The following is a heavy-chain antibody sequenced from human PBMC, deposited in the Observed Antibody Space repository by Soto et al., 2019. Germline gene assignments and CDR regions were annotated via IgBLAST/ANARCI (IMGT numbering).Heavy chain of an antibody. Sequence: ASVNVSCKASGYTFTSYGISWVRQAPGQGLEWMGWISAYNGNTNYAQKLQGRVTMTTDTSTSTAYMELRSLRSDDTAVYYCARVGAYYYDSSGSQGAFDIWGQGTMVTVSS. CDR2: ISAYNGNT. J-gene: IGHJ3*02. CDR3: ARVGAYYYDSSGSQGAFDI. CDR1: GYTFTSYG. V-gene: IGHV1-18*01. D-gene: IGHD3-22*01.